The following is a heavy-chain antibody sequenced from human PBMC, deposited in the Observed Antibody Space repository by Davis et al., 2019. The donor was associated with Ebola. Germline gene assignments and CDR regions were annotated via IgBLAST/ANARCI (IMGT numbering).Heavy chain of an antibody. Sequence: PGGSLRLSCAASGFTFSSISMSWVRQAPGKGLEWVATIKQDGSEKYYVDSVKGRFTISRHNPNNMIYLQMNSLRPDDTAVYYCARGSAYSTGWNAYYFDYWGQGTLVTVSS. J-gene: IGHJ4*02. D-gene: IGHD6-19*01. CDR3: ARGSAYSTGWNAYYFDY. CDR2: IKQDGSEK. CDR1: GFTFSSIS. V-gene: IGHV3-7*03.